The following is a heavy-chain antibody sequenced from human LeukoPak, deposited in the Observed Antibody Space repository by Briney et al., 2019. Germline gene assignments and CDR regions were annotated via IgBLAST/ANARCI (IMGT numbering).Heavy chain of an antibody. CDR1: SGSINNYY. V-gene: IGHV4-59*08. Sequence: SETLSLTCTVPSGSINNYYWSWIRQPPGQGLDWTAYIHHTGITVYNPSLKTRVTISLETSKNQFSLKLSSVIAADTAVYYCARHDLRGGAYDIWGQGTMVTVSS. D-gene: IGHD3-10*01. CDR3: ARHDLRGGAYDI. CDR2: IHHTGIT. J-gene: IGHJ3*02.